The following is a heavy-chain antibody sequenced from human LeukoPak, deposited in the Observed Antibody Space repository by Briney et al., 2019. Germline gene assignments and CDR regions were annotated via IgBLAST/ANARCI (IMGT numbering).Heavy chain of an antibody. CDR3: ARGAAGVLGYCSSTSCYNWFDP. Sequence: GGSLRLSCAASGFTFSSYAMHWVRQAPGKGLEWVAVISYDGSNKYYADSVKGRLTISRDNSKNTLYLQMNSLRAEDTAVYYCARGAAGVLGYCSSTSCYNWFDPWGQGTLVTVSS. D-gene: IGHD2-2*01. J-gene: IGHJ5*02. CDR2: ISYDGSNK. V-gene: IGHV3-30-3*01. CDR1: GFTFSSYA.